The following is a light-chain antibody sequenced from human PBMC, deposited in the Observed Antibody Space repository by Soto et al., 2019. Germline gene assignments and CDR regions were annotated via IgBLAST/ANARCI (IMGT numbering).Light chain of an antibody. CDR3: QQYNRYWT. J-gene: IGKJ1*01. CDR2: KAS. Sequence: DIQMTQSPSTLSASVGDRVTITCRASQSISSWLAWYQQKPGKAPKLLIYKASSLESGVPSRFSVSGSGTEFTLTISSLQPDDFATDYCQQYNRYWTFVQGTKVEIK. CDR1: QSISSW. V-gene: IGKV1-5*03.